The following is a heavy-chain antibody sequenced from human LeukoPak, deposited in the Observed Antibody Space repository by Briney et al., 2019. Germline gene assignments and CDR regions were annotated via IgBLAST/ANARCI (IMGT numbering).Heavy chain of an antibody. CDR2: MKHDGIEK. D-gene: IGHD5-12*01. J-gene: IGHJ4*02. V-gene: IGHV3-7*05. CDR1: GFSFGSYW. CDR3: AKVGLRLGGDY. Sequence: GGSLRLSCVASGFSFGSYWMAWVRQAPGKGLEWVANMKHDGIEKYHVDSVKGRFTISRDNTKNSLYLHMSSLRVEDTAVYYCAKVGLRLGGDYWGQGTLVTVSS.